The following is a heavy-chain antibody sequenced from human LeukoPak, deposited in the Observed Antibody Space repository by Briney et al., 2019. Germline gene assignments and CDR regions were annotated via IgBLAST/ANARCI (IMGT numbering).Heavy chain of an antibody. Sequence: SETLSLTCAVYGGSFSGYYWSWIRQPPGKGLEWIGEINHSGSTNYNPSLKSRITISVDTSKNQFSLKLSSVTAADTAVYYCRSWNYWGQGTLVTVSS. J-gene: IGHJ4*02. CDR1: GGSFSGYY. CDR2: INHSGST. CDR3: RSWNY. V-gene: IGHV4-34*01.